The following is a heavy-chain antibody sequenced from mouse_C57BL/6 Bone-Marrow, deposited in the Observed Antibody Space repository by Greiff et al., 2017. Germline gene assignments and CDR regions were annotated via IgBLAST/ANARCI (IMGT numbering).Heavy chain of an antibody. J-gene: IGHJ3*01. CDR2: INPYNGGT. D-gene: IGHD2-5*01. V-gene: IGHV1-19*01. CDR3: AEYSNYGSWFAY. Sequence: VQLQQSGPVLVKPGASVKMSCKASGYTFTDYYMNWVKQSHGKSLEWIGVINPYNGGTSYNQKFKGKATLTVDKSSSTAYMELNSLTSEDCAVYYCAEYSNYGSWFAYWGKGTLVTVSA. CDR1: GYTFTDYY.